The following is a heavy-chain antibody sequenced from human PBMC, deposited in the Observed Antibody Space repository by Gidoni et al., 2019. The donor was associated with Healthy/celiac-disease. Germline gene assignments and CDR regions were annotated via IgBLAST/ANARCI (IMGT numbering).Heavy chain of an antibody. D-gene: IGHD2-15*01. CDR3: AREHDCSGGSCYQPAYYYYYGMDV. J-gene: IGHJ6*02. CDR1: GFTFSSYW. V-gene: IGHV3-74*01. Sequence: EVQLVESGGGLVQPGGSLRLSCAASGFTFSSYWMHWVRQAPGKGLVWVSRINSDGSSTSYADSVKGRFTISRDNAKNTLYLQMNSLRAEDTAVYYCAREHDCSGGSCYQPAYYYYYGMDVWGQGTTVTVSS. CDR2: INSDGSST.